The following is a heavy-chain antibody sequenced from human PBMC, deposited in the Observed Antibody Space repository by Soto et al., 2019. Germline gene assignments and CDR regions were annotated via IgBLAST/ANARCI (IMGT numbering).Heavy chain of an antibody. CDR3: AHRRDSGSSSRWGGFDI. V-gene: IGHV2-5*02. CDR1: GFSLSTSGVA. Sequence: QITLKESGPTLVKPTQTLTLTCTFSGFSLSTSGVAVGWIRQPPGKALEWLAFIYWDDDMRYSPSLKSRLTITKDTSKNQEVLTMTNMDPVDTATYYCAHRRDSGSSSRWGGFDIWGQGTMVTVSS. CDR2: IYWDDDM. J-gene: IGHJ3*02. D-gene: IGHD6-6*01.